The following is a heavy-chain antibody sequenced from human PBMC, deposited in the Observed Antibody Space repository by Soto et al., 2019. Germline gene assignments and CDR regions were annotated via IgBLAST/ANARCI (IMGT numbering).Heavy chain of an antibody. J-gene: IGHJ4*02. CDR3: AKDGDLYSGYSDH. D-gene: IGHD5-12*01. Sequence: EVQLLESGGGLVQPGGSLRLSCEASGFILNSHGMSWVRQAPGKGLEWVSTLTSGGGTHYADSVKGRFTISRENSKNTLYLQMNSLRAEDTAVYYCAKDGDLYSGYSDHWGQGTLVTGSS. V-gene: IGHV3-23*01. CDR1: GFILNSHG. CDR2: LTSGGGT.